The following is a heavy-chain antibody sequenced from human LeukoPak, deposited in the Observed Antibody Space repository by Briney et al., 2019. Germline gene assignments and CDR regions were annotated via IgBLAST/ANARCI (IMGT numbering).Heavy chain of an antibody. V-gene: IGHV3-30*02. CDR1: GFTFSSYG. CDR2: LRYDGSLE. Sequence: GRSLRLSCAASGFTFSSYGMHWVRQAPGKGLEWVAFLRYDGSLEYYADSVKGRFTISRDNSKNTLYLLMNSLRAEDTAVYYCAKDLTFGGDSPAGVSDYWGQGTLVSVSS. J-gene: IGHJ4*02. D-gene: IGHD3-16*01. CDR3: AKDLTFGGDSPAGVSDY.